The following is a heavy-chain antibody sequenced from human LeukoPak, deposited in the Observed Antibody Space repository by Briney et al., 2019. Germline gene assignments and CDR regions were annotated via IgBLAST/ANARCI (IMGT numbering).Heavy chain of an antibody. J-gene: IGHJ3*02. CDR1: GGSISSYY. D-gene: IGHD1-20*01. CDR3: AGAITAEIRRMHAFDI. Sequence: PSETLSLTCTVSGGSISSYYWSWIRQPPGKGLEWIGYFYYSGSTNYNPSLKSRVTISVDTSKNQFSLKLSSVTAADTAVYYCAGAITAEIRRMHAFDIWGQGTMVTVSS. CDR2: FYYSGST. V-gene: IGHV4-59*08.